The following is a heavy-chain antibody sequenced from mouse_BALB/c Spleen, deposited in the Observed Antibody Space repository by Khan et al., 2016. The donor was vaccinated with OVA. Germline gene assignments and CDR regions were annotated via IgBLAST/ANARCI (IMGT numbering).Heavy chain of an antibody. D-gene: IGHD2-3*01. V-gene: IGHV9-3*02. CDR1: GYTFTNYG. Sequence: QIQLVQSGPELKKPGETVKISCKASGYTFTNYGMNWVKQAPGKVLKWMGWINTNTGEPTYAEEFKGRFAFSLDTSASTAYLQLNNLKYEDTATYFCARSRWLLSDLDYWGQGTSVTVSS. CDR2: INTNTGEP. J-gene: IGHJ4*01. CDR3: ARSRWLLSDLDY.